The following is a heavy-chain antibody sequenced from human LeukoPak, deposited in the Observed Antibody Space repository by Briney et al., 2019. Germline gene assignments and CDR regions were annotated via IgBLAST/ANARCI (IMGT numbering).Heavy chain of an antibody. D-gene: IGHD3-22*01. J-gene: IGHJ6*03. Sequence: SETLSLTCTVSGGSISSYYWSWIRQPPGKGLEWIGYIYYSGSTNYNPSLKSRVTISVDTSKNQFSLKLSSVTAADTAVYYCARGSYDSSGYYPGGGYYYYYYMDVWGQGTLVTVSS. CDR1: GGSISSYY. CDR3: ARGSYDSSGYYPGGGYYYYYYMDV. CDR2: IYYSGST. V-gene: IGHV4-59*01.